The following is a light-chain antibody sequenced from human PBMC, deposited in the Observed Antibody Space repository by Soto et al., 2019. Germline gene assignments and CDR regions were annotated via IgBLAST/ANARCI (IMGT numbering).Light chain of an antibody. CDR3: SSYTGRKAWV. V-gene: IGLV2-14*01. CDR1: SSDVGGFDY. CDR2: EVS. J-gene: IGLJ3*02. Sequence: QSALTQPASVSGSPGQSITISCTGASSDVGGFDYVSWSQQHPGKAPKLLIYEVSNRPSGVSNRVSASKSGNTASLTISGLQPEDEADYYCSSYTGRKAWVFGGGTKVTVL.